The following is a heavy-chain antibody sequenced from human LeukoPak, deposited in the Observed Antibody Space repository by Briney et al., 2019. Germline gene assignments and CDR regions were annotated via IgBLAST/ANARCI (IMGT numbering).Heavy chain of an antibody. V-gene: IGHV3-23*01. CDR3: AKGQRWELPLDF. Sequence: GGSLRLSCAASGFTFSSYAMTWVRQAPGKGLEWVSAISDSDRSTYYADSVKGRFTISRDVSKSTLYLQMNSLRAEDTALYYCAKGQRWELPLDFWGQGTLVTVSS. D-gene: IGHD2-15*01. J-gene: IGHJ4*02. CDR2: ISDSDRST. CDR1: GFTFSSYA.